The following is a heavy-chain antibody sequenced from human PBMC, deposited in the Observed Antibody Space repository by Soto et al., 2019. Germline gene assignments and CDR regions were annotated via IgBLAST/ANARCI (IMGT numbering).Heavy chain of an antibody. CDR1: GGSIGSGGYY. CDR2: IYFSGST. D-gene: IGHD3-22*01. CDR3: ARGGYHYDSCAYSEVYFFDY. V-gene: IGHV4-31*03. J-gene: IGHJ4*02. Sequence: QVQLQESGPGLVKPSQTLSLTCTVSGGSIGSGGYYWSWIRQHPGKGLEWIGYIYFSGSTYYNPSLKSRVIISVDTSKNQFSLRLSSVTAADTAMYYCARGGYHYDSCAYSEVYFFDYWGQGPLVTVSS.